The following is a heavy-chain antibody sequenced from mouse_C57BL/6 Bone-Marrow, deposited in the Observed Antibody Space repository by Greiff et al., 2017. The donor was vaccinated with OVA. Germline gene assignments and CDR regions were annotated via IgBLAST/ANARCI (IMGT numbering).Heavy chain of an antibody. Sequence: QVQLQQPGAELVKPGASVKLSCKASGYTFTSYWMHWVKQRPGQGLEWIGMIHPNSGSTNYNEKFKSKATLTVDKSSSTAYMQLSSLTSEDSAVYYCAGEEYYYAMDYWGQGTSVTVSS. CDR3: AGEEYYYAMDY. V-gene: IGHV1-64*01. J-gene: IGHJ4*01. CDR2: IHPNSGST. CDR1: GYTFTSYW.